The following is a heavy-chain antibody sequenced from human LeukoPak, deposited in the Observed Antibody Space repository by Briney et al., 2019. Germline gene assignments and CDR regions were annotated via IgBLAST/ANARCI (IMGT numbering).Heavy chain of an antibody. V-gene: IGHV1-18*01. D-gene: IGHD3-22*01. Sequence: AASVKVSCKASGYTFTSYGISWVRQAPGQGLEWMGWISAYNGNTNYAQKLQGRVTMTTDTSTSTAYMELRSLRSDDTAVYYCARGSTYYYDSSGYHFDYWAREPWSPSPQ. CDR1: GYTFTSYG. CDR2: ISAYNGNT. CDR3: ARGSTYYYDSSGYHFDY. J-gene: IGHJ4*02.